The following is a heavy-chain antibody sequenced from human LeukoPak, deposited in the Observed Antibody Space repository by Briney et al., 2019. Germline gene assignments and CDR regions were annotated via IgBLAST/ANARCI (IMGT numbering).Heavy chain of an antibody. V-gene: IGHV4-34*01. CDR1: GGSFSDDY. CDR3: ATLRSVKIFGMITKRGYFQH. J-gene: IGHJ1*01. D-gene: IGHD3-3*01. Sequence: SSETLSLTCVVYGGSFSDDYWIWIGQPPGKGLECIGEINHSGRTNYNPSLKRRISMSVHTSKNQFSLKLNSVTAADTAVYFCATLRSVKIFGMITKRGYFQHWGQGTLVTVSS. CDR2: INHSGRT.